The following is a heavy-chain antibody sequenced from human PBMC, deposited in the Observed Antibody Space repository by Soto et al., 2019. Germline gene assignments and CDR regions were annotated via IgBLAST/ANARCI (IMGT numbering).Heavy chain of an antibody. V-gene: IGHV3-15*01. J-gene: IGHJ6*02. Sequence: PRLYCAASGFTFNNAWMSWVRQAPGQGLEWVGLIKSKTDGGTTDYAAPVKGRVSISRDDSKDTLYLQMNSLKTEDTAVYYCTTVDVISGVVTRIYPFWGQGATAPVSS. CDR2: IKSKTDGGTT. CDR3: TTVDVISGVVTRIYPF. CDR1: GFTFNNAW. D-gene: IGHD3-3*01.